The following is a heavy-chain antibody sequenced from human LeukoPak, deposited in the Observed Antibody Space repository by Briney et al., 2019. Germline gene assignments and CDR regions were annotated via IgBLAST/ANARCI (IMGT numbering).Heavy chain of an antibody. Sequence: SQTLSLTCTVSGGSISSGSYYWSWIRQPAGKGLEWIGRIYTSGSTNYNPSLKSRVTISVDTSKNQFSLKLSSVTAADTAVYYCAREARYCSGGSCYSGWFDPWGQGTLVTVSS. J-gene: IGHJ5*02. CDR3: AREARYCSGGSCYSGWFDP. D-gene: IGHD2-15*01. CDR2: IYTSGST. V-gene: IGHV4-61*02. CDR1: GGSISSGSYY.